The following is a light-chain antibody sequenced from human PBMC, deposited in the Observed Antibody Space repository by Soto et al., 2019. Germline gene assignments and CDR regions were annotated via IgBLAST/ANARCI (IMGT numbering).Light chain of an antibody. CDR1: QSVSRGH. Sequence: EIVLTQSPGILSLSPGERATLSCRASQSVSRGHLAWYQQKPGQAPRPLIYGPSSRATDIPDRFSGGGSGTDFTLTISRLEPEDFAVYYCQQYGSSPRTFGQGTKVEIK. CDR3: QQYGSSPRT. J-gene: IGKJ1*01. CDR2: GPS. V-gene: IGKV3-20*01.